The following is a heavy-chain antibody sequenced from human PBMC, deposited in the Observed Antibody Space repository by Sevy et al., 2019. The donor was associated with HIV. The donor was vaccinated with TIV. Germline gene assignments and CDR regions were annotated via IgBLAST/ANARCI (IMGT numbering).Heavy chain of an antibody. CDR1: GFIFSNYY. V-gene: IGHV3-48*01. CDR2: ISDRSDTI. J-gene: IGHJ4*02. D-gene: IGHD2-15*01. Sequence: GGSLRLSCAASGFIFSNYYMTWVRQAPGKGLEWVSYISDRSDTISYADSVKGRFTISRDNAKNALYLQMSSLRGEDTAVYYCAGVRDRYCSGGSCYYGYFFDYWGQGTLVTVS. CDR3: AGVRDRYCSGGSCYYGYFFDY.